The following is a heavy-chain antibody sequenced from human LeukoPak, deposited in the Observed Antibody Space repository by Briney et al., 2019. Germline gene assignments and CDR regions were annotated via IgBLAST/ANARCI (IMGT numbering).Heavy chain of an antibody. V-gene: IGHV3-7*01. Sequence: GGSLRLSCAASGFTLSSYWMSWVRQAPGKGLEWVANIKQDGSEKYYVDSVKGRFTISRDNSKNTLYLQMGSLRAEDMAVYYCARDGTNGGLFDYWGQGTLVTVSS. D-gene: IGHD1-26*01. J-gene: IGHJ4*02. CDR3: ARDGTNGGLFDY. CDR2: IKQDGSEK. CDR1: GFTLSSYW.